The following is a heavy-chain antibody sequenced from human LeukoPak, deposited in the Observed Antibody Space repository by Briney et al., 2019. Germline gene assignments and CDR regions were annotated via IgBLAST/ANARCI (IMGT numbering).Heavy chain of an antibody. CDR1: GFTFSSYG. J-gene: IGHJ3*02. CDR2: ISYDGSNK. D-gene: IGHD4-11*01. CDR3: AREDDYSAFDI. Sequence: PGGSLRLSCAASGFTFSSYGMHWVRQAPGKGLEWVAVISYDGSNKYYADSVKGRFTISRDNSKNTLYLQMNSLRAEDTAVYYCAREDDYSAFDIWGQGTMVTVSS. V-gene: IGHV3-30*19.